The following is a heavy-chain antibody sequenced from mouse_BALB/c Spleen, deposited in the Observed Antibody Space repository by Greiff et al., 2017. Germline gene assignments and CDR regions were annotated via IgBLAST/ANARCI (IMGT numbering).Heavy chain of an antibody. V-gene: IGHV3-8*02. CDR2: ISYSGST. Sequence: EVKLMESGPSLVKPSQTLSLTCSVTGDSITSGYWNWIRKFPGNKLEYMGYISYSGSTYYNPSLKSRISITRDTSKNQYYLQLNSVTTEDTATYYCARYPLYYGSSPYFDYWGQGTTLTVSS. J-gene: IGHJ2*01. CDR1: GDSITSGY. CDR3: ARYPLYYGSSPYFDY. D-gene: IGHD1-1*01.